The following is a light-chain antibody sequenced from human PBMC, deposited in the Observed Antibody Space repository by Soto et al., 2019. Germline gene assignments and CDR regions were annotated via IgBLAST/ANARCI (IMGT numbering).Light chain of an antibody. Sequence: QPVLTQPPSASGTPGQRVTISCSGSSSNIGSKFVCWYQQLPGTAPKLLIYRDDQRPSGVPDRFSGSKSGTSASLAISDLRSEDEGDYYCAAWDVSLSAVFGGGTQLTVL. CDR2: RDD. V-gene: IGLV1-47*01. J-gene: IGLJ3*02. CDR3: AAWDVSLSAV. CDR1: SSNIGSKF.